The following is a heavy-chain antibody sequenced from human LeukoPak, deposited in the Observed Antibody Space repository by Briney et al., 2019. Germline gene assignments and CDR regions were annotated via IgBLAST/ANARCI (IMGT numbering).Heavy chain of an antibody. CDR3: ARGRGPDYDYYYMDV. V-gene: IGHV4-4*07. Sequence: SETLSLTCTVSGVSINTYYWSWIRQPPGKGLEWIGRIYTSGSTKYNPSLKSRVTMSVDTSKNQFSLKLTSVTAADTAVYYCARGRGPDYDYYYMDVWGKGTTVTVSS. J-gene: IGHJ6*03. CDR1: GVSINTYY. CDR2: IYTSGST.